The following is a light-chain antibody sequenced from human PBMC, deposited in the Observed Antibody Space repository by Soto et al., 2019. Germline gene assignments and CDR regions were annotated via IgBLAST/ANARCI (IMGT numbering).Light chain of an antibody. CDR3: QQSYSTPPIT. CDR2: AAS. CDR1: QSISSY. V-gene: IGKV1-39*01. J-gene: IGKJ5*01. Sequence: DIQMTQSPSSLSASVGDRVTITCRASQSISSYLNWYQQKPGKAPKLLIYAASSLQSGVPSRFSGSGSRTDFTLTISSMQPEDFATYYCQQSYSTPPITVGQGTRLEIK.